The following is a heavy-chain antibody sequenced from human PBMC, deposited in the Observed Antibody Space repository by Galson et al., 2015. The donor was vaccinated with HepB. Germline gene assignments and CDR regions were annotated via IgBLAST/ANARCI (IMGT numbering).Heavy chain of an antibody. D-gene: IGHD6-19*01. CDR3: ARDLYSSGWSYGMDV. Sequence: SLRLSCAASGFTFSSYAMSWVRQAPGKGLEWVSAISGSGGSTYYADSVKGRFTISRDNSKNTLYLQMNSLRAEDTAVYYCARDLYSSGWSYGMDVWGQGTTVTVSS. CDR2: ISGSGGST. V-gene: IGHV3-23*01. CDR1: GFTFSSYA. J-gene: IGHJ6*02.